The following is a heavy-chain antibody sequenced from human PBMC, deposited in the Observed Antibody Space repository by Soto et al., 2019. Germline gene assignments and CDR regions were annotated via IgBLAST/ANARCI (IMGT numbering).Heavy chain of an antibody. CDR3: ARGVTVFGLVSRFWFDP. V-gene: IGHV4-30-4*08. CDR1: GGSISSGGYY. D-gene: IGHD3-3*01. CDR2: IYNSGIT. J-gene: IGHJ5*02. Sequence: SETLSLTCTVSGGSISSGGYYWSWIRQHPGKGLEWIGHIYNSGITYYNPSLKSRVVISIDTSRNQFSLRLNSLTAADRAVYYCARGVTVFGLVSRFWFDPWGQGTVVTVSS.